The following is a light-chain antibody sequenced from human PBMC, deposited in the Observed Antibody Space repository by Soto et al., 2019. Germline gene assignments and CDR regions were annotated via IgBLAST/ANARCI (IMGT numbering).Light chain of an antibody. V-gene: IGKV3-20*01. J-gene: IGKJ1*01. Sequence: EIVLTQSPGTLSLSPGERATLSCRASQSVSSSYLAWYQQKPGQAPRLLIYGASSRATGIPDRFSGSGSGTDFTLIISGLEPEDFAVYYCQQYCCSPWTFGQGTKVEIK. CDR3: QQYCCSPWT. CDR1: QSVSSSY. CDR2: GAS.